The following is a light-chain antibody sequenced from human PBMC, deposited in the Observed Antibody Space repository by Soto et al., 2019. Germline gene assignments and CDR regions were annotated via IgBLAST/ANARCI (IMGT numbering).Light chain of an antibody. V-gene: IGKV1-9*01. CDR3: QQINSYPIT. J-gene: IGKJ5*01. CDR2: AAS. Sequence: DIQLTQSPSFLSASVGDRVTITCRASQGINSYLAWYQQKPGKVPKPLIYAASTLQSGVPSRFSGSGSGTEFTLTISSLQPEDFATYYCQQINSYPITFGQGTRLEIK. CDR1: QGINSY.